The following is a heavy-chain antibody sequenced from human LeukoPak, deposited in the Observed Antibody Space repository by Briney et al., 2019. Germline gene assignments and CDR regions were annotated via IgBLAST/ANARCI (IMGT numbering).Heavy chain of an antibody. CDR2: ISGSGGST. Sequence: GGSLRLSCAASGFTFSSYAMSWVRQAPGKGLEWVSAISGSGGSTYYADSVKGRFTISRDNSKNALYLQMNSLRAEDTAVYYCAKFWTYYYDSSGYFGPFDYWGQGTLVTVSS. J-gene: IGHJ4*02. CDR1: GFTFSSYA. D-gene: IGHD3-22*01. CDR3: AKFWTYYYDSSGYFGPFDY. V-gene: IGHV3-23*01.